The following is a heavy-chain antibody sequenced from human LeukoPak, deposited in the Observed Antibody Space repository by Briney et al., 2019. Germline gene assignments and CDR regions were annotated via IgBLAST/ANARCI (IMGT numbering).Heavy chain of an antibody. CDR3: ARDGPRDCGDYVFDY. CDR1: GFTFSSYA. Sequence: GGSLRLSCAASGFTFSSYAMHWVRQAPGKGLEWVAVISYDGSNKYYADSVRGRFTISRDNSKNTLYLQMNSLRAEDTAVYYCARDGPRDCGDYVFDYWGQGTLVTVSS. J-gene: IGHJ4*02. CDR2: ISYDGSNK. V-gene: IGHV3-30*04. D-gene: IGHD4-17*01.